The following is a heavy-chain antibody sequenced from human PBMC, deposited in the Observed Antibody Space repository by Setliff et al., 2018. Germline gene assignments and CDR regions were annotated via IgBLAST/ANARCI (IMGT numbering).Heavy chain of an antibody. J-gene: IGHJ4*02. CDR1: GGSFSGYY. CDR3: ARGGYSYGLGGFPLDY. V-gene: IGHV4-34*01. Sequence: SETLSLTCAVYGGSFSGYYWSWIRQPPGKGLEWIGEINHSGSTNYNPSLKSRVTISVDTSKNQFSLELSSVTAADTAVYYCARGGYSYGLGGFPLDYWGQGTLVTVSS. D-gene: IGHD5-18*01. CDR2: INHSGST.